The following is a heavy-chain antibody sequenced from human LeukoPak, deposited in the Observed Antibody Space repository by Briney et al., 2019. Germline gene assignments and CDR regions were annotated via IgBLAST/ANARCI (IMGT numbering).Heavy chain of an antibody. D-gene: IGHD5-18*01. V-gene: IGHV3-23*01. CDR1: GFTFSSYA. CDR2: ISGSGGST. CDR3: AKGQRGYIYGDS. J-gene: IGHJ4*02. Sequence: GGSLRLSCAASGFTFSSYAMSWVRQAQGKGLEWVSSISGSGGSTYYTDSVKGRFTISRDKSKNTLYLQMNSLRAEDTAVYYCAKGQRGYIYGDSWGQGTLVTVSS.